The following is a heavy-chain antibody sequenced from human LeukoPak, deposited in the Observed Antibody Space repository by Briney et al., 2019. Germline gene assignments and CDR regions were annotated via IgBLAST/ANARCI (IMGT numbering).Heavy chain of an antibody. CDR2: IIPIFGTA. CDR3: ARAGYCSSPSCYENYYYYYYMDV. CDR1: GGIFSSYA. J-gene: IGHJ6*03. D-gene: IGHD2-2*01. Sequence: SVKVSCKASGGIFSSYAFSWVRQAPGQGLEWMGGIIPIFGTANFAQKFQGRVTITADESTSTAYMELSSLTSEDTAVYYCARAGYCSSPSCYENYYYYYYMDVWGKGTTVTVSS. V-gene: IGHV1-69*01.